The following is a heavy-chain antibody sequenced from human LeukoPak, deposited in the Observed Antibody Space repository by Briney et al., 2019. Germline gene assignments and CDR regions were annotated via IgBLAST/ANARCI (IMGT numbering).Heavy chain of an antibody. D-gene: IGHD1-1*01. Sequence: PGGSLRLSCAASGFTFSSYWMSWVRQAPGKGLEWVANIKQDGSEKYYVDSVKGRFTISRDNAKNSLYLQMNSLRAEDTAVYYCAREFELEPYYYYYMDVWGKGTTVTVSS. CDR1: GFTFSSYW. CDR3: AREFELEPYYYYYMDV. CDR2: IKQDGSEK. J-gene: IGHJ6*03. V-gene: IGHV3-7*01.